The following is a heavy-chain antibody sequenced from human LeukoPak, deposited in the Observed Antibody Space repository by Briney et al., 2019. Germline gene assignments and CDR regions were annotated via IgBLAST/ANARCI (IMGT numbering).Heavy chain of an antibody. CDR3: ARGEGFGY. J-gene: IGHJ4*02. CDR2: IKQGGSEK. V-gene: IGHV3-7*01. CDR1: EFTFSSFC. Sequence: PGGSLRLSCAASEFTFSSFCMNWVRQAPGKGLEWVASIKQGGSEKYYVDSVRGRFTISRDNAKNSLYLQMNNLRAEDTAVYYCARGEGFGYWGQGSLVTASS. D-gene: IGHD3-10*01.